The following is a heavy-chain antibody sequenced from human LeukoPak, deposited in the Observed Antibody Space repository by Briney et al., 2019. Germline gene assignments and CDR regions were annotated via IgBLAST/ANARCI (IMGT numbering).Heavy chain of an antibody. D-gene: IGHD1-1*01. CDR1: GGSISSHY. CDR3: ARDGSDNWGLFDN. CDR2: IYYSGST. J-gene: IGHJ4*02. Sequence: SETLSLTCTVSGGSISSHYRSWIRQPPGKGLEWIGYIYYSGSTNHNPSLKSRVTISVDTSKNQFSLKLSSVTDADTAVYYCARDGSDNWGLFDNWGRGTLVTVSS. V-gene: IGHV4-59*11.